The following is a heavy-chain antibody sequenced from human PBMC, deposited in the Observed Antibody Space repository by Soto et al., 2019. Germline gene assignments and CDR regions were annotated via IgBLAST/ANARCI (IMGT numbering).Heavy chain of an antibody. CDR2: ISSSSSYI. CDR1: GFTFSSYS. J-gene: IGHJ3*02. CDR3: ARGGGVVAFDI. V-gene: IGHV3-21*01. Sequence: EVQLVESGGGLVKPGGSLRLSCAASGFTFSSYSMNWVRQAPGKGLEWVSSISSSSSYIYYADSVKGRFTISRDNAKNSLYLQMNGLRAEDTAVYYCARGGGVVAFDIWGQGTMVTVSS. D-gene: IGHD2-15*01.